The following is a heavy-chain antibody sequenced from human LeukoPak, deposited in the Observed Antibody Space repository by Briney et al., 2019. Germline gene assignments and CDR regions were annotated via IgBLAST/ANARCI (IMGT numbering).Heavy chain of an antibody. CDR3: ARDHQNSGYKYNWFDP. J-gene: IGHJ5*02. V-gene: IGHV1-2*02. CDR2: INPNSGGT. D-gene: IGHD5-12*01. Sequence: ASVKVSCKASGYTFTGYYMHWVRQAPGQGLEWMGWINPNSGGTNYAQKFQGRVTMTRDTSISTAYMELSRLRSDDTAVYYCARDHQNSGYKYNWFDPWGQGTLVTVSS. CDR1: GYTFTGYY.